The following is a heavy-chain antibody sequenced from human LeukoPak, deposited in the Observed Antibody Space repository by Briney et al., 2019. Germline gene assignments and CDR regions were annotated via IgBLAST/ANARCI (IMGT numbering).Heavy chain of an antibody. CDR2: IFPSGGEI. Sequence: SGGSLRLSCAASGFTLSNAWMNWVRQAPGKGLEWVSSIFPSGGEIHYADSVRGRFTISRDNSKSTLSLQMNSLRAEDTAVYYCAAGSSFDYWGQGTLVTVSS. CDR3: AAGSSFDY. J-gene: IGHJ4*02. CDR1: GFTLSNAW. V-gene: IGHV3-21*01. D-gene: IGHD3-10*01.